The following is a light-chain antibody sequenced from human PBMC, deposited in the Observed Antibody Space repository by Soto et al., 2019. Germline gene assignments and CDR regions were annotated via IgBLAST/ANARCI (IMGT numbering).Light chain of an antibody. J-gene: IGKJ4*01. CDR1: QSISRY. CDR2: GAS. V-gene: IGKV1-39*01. CDR3: QQSYGTPRS. Sequence: DIQMTQSPSSLSASEGDRVTLTCRASQSISRYLNWYQQKPGRAPKLLMYGASNLQNGVQSRFSGSGSGTDFTLTISNLQPADFATYYCQQSYGTPRSFGGGTKVEIK.